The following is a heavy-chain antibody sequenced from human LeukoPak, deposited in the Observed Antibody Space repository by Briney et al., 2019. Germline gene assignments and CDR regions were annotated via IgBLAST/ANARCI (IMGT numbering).Heavy chain of an antibody. Sequence: PSETLSLTCTVSGGSISSYYWSWIRQPPGKGLEWIGYIYYSRSTNYNPSLKSRVTISVDTSKNQFSLKLSSVTAADTAVYYCAREGRHSNFDYWGQGTLVTVSS. V-gene: IGHV4-59*01. J-gene: IGHJ4*02. CDR3: AREGRHSNFDY. CDR2: IYYSRST. D-gene: IGHD4-11*01. CDR1: GGSISSYY.